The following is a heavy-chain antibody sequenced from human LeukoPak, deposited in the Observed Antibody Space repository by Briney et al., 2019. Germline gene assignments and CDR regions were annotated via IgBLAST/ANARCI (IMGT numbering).Heavy chain of an antibody. J-gene: IGHJ3*02. CDR2: IYYSGKT. Sequence: SETLSLTCTVSGGSISTSSYHWGWFRQPPGKALECIGTIYYSGKTYYNSSLNSRVTISLHTSKNQFSLKLSSVTAADTAVYYCARSGPPAGRPDAFDIWGQGTMATVSS. CDR3: ARSGPPAGRPDAFDI. D-gene: IGHD2-2*01. CDR1: GGSISTSSYH. V-gene: IGHV4-39*07.